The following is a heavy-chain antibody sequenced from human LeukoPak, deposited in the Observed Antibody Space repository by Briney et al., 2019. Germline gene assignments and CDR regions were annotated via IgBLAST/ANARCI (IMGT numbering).Heavy chain of an antibody. CDR3: ASRLAAGFEGYFDY. CDR2: IYPSGST. Sequence: SETLSLTCTVSGGSISGYYWSWIRQSAGKGLEWFGRIYPSGSTNYNPSLRSRVTISVDTSKNQFSLMLSSVTAADTAVYYCASRLAAGFEGYFDYWGQGTLVTVSS. D-gene: IGHD6-13*01. J-gene: IGHJ4*02. CDR1: GGSISGYY. V-gene: IGHV4-4*07.